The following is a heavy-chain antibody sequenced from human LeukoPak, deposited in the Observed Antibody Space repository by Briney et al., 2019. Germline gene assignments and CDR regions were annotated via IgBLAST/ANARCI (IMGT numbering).Heavy chain of an antibody. CDR1: GGSCNDYY. Sequence: SETLSLTCAVYGGSCNDYYCSWIRQPPGEGLEWIGEIHPYGIFYYNSSLMSRVTISIDTSKSQFSLRLTSVTAADTAFYYCARGRDRSKAGDHWGQGSLVTVSS. J-gene: IGHJ4*02. CDR3: ARGRDRSKAGDH. D-gene: IGHD5-24*01. CDR2: IHPYGIF. V-gene: IGHV4-34*01.